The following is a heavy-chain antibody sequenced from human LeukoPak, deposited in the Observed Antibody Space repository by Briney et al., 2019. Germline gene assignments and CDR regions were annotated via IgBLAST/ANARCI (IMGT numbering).Heavy chain of an antibody. CDR2: ISSSSSYI. J-gene: IGHJ4*02. CDR1: GFTFSSYS. CDR3: ARDLEITYYYGSGSLSFGY. Sequence: GGSLRLSCAASGFTFSSYSMNWVRQAPGKGLEWVSSISSSSSYIYYADSVKGRFTISRDNAKNSLYLQMNSLRAEDTAVYYCARDLEITYYYGSGSLSFGYWGQRTLVTVSS. V-gene: IGHV3-21*01. D-gene: IGHD3-10*01.